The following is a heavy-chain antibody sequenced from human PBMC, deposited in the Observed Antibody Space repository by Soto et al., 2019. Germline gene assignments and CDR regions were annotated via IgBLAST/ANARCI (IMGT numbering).Heavy chain of an antibody. Sequence: ASVKVSCKASGYTFTSYAMHWVRQAPGQRLEWMGWINAGNGNTKYSQKFQGRVTITRDTSASTAYMELSSLRSEDTAVYYCARDPPQYCSGGSCYSGNWFDPWGQGTLVTVSS. D-gene: IGHD2-15*01. J-gene: IGHJ5*02. CDR2: INAGNGNT. V-gene: IGHV1-3*01. CDR1: GYTFTSYA. CDR3: ARDPPQYCSGGSCYSGNWFDP.